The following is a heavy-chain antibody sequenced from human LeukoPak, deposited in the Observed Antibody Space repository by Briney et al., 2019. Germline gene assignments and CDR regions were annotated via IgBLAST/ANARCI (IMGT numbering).Heavy chain of an antibody. V-gene: IGHV4-34*01. Sequence: SETLSLTCAVYGGSFSGYYWSWIRQPPGKGLEWIGEINHSGSTNYNPSLKSRVTISVDTSKNQFSLRLSSVTAADTAVYYCARAPASGPRGWFDPWGQGTLVTVSS. J-gene: IGHJ5*02. CDR1: GGSFSGYY. CDR2: INHSGST. CDR3: ARAPASGPRGWFDP. D-gene: IGHD3-10*01.